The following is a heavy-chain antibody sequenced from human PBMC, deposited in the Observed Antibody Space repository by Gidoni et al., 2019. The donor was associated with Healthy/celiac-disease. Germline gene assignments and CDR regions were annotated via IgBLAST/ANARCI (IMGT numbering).Heavy chain of an antibody. J-gene: IGHJ4*02. Sequence: QVQLVQSGAEVKKPGASVTVSCKVSGYTLPELSMHWVRHAPGKGLEWMGGFDPEDGETIYAQKFQGRVTMNEDTSTDTAYMELSSLRSEDTAVYYCATDRVVVKKALRWYYFDYWGQGTLVTVSS. V-gene: IGHV1-24*01. CDR2: FDPEDGET. D-gene: IGHD3-22*01. CDR3: ATDRVVVKKALRWYYFDY. CDR1: GYTLPELS.